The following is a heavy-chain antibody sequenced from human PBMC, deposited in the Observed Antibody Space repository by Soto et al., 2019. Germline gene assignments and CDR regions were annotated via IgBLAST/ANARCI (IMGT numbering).Heavy chain of an antibody. CDR1: GYTFTGYY. D-gene: IGHD1-26*01. J-gene: IGHJ4*02. V-gene: IGHV1-2*02. Sequence: ASVKVSCKASGYTFTGYYMHWVRQTPGQGLEWMGWINPNSGGTNYAQKFQGRVTMTRDTSNSTAYMELSRLRSDDTAVYYCARVGDNGSGSYSLDYWGQGTLVTSPQ. CDR3: ARVGDNGSGSYSLDY. CDR2: INPNSGGT.